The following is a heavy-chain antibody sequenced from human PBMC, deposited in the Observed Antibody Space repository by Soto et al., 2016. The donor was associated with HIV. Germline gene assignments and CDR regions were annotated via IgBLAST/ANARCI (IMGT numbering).Heavy chain of an antibody. D-gene: IGHD1-26*01. CDR3: TKDLPGRPVGARXADYFDL. CDR1: GFSFSTYA. V-gene: IGHV3-23*01. Sequence: EVQLLESGGGLVQPGGSLRLSCAASGFSFSTYAMSWVRQAPGKGLEWVASISGSGSSTYYADSVKGRFTISRDNSKNTLYLQMNSLRAEDTAVYYCTKDLPGRPVGARXADYFDLWGQGTLVTVSS. J-gene: IGHJ4*02. CDR2: ISGSGSST.